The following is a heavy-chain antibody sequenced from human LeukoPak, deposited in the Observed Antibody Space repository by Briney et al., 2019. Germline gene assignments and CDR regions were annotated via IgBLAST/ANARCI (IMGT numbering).Heavy chain of an antibody. CDR3: ARARGAYGDYQNNWFDP. CDR1: GGSFSGYY. V-gene: IGHV4-34*01. D-gene: IGHD4-17*01. J-gene: IGHJ5*02. Sequence: PSETLSLTCAVYGGSFSGYYWSWIRQPPGKGLEWIGEINHSGSTNYNPSLKSRVTIPVDTSKNQFSLKLGSVTAADTAVYYCARARGAYGDYQNNWFDPWGQGTLVTVSS. CDR2: INHSGST.